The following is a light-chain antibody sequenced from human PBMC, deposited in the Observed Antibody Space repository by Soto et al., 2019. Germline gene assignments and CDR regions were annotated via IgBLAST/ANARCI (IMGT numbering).Light chain of an antibody. V-gene: IGKV3-20*01. CDR2: DVS. J-gene: IGKJ4*01. Sequence: IVLTQSPGTLSLSPGERATLSCRASQSVPTKYLAWFQQKPGQAPRLRMYDVSTRVTGFPDRFSGSGSGTDFTLTISGLEPEDFAVYYCQHYDDSPSFGGGTKVEIK. CDR3: QHYDDSPS. CDR1: QSVPTKY.